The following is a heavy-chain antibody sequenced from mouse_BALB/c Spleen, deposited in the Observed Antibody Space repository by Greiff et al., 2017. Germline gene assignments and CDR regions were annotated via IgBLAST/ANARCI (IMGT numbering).Heavy chain of an antibody. Sequence: EVKLMESGGGLVKPGGSLKLSCAASGFTFSDYYMYWVRQTPEKRLEWVATISDGGSYTYYPDSVKGRFTISRDNAKNNLYLQMSSLKSEDTAMYYCARGDGPYYFDYWGQGTTLTVSS. CDR2: ISDGGSYT. D-gene: IGHD1-2*01. CDR3: ARGDGPYYFDY. V-gene: IGHV5-4*02. J-gene: IGHJ2*01. CDR1: GFTFSDYY.